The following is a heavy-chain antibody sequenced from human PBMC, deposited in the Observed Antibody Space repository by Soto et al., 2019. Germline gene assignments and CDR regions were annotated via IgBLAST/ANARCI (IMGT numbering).Heavy chain of an antibody. Sequence: SETLSLTCTVSGGSISSGDYYWSWIRQPPGKGLEWIGYIYYSGSTYYNPSLKSRVTISVDASKNQFSLKLSSVTAADTAVYYCARAPPLKYTYGLRGAFDIWGQGTMVTVSS. CDR3: ARAPPLKYTYGLRGAFDI. J-gene: IGHJ3*02. CDR1: GGSISSGDYY. V-gene: IGHV4-30-4*01. D-gene: IGHD5-18*01. CDR2: IYYSGST.